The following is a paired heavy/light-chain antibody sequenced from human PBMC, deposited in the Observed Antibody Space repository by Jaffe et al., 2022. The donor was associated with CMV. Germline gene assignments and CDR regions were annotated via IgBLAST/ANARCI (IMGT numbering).Light chain of an antibody. Sequence: EIVLTQSPGTLSLSPGERAALSCRASQNVSSNYLAWYQQKPGQAPRLLIYAASSRATGIPDKFSGSGSGTDFTLTISRLEPEDFAVYYCQQYGRSVYTFAQGTRLEIK. CDR3: QQYGRSVYT. V-gene: IGKV3-20*01. CDR2: AAS. J-gene: IGKJ2*01. CDR1: QNVSSNY.
Heavy chain of an antibody. CDR1: GVSITGPTYY. J-gene: IGHJ4*02. V-gene: IGHV4-39*02. CDR3: VRPRGAHFDY. D-gene: IGHD3-10*01. Sequence: QLQLQESGPGLVKPSETLSLTCTVSGVSITGPTYYWGWIRQPPGKGLEWIGSAYYSGSTYYNPSLKSRVTVTIDTSKIHFSLKLSSVTAADTAVYYCVRPRGAHFDYWGPGTLVTVSS. CDR2: AYYSGST.